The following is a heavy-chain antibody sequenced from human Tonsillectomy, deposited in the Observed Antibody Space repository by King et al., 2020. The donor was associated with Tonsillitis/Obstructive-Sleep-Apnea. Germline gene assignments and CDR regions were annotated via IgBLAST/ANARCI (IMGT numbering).Heavy chain of an antibody. J-gene: IGHJ5*02. CDR1: GFTFTDYY. CDR3: ARVGTIFRVGWFDP. Sequence: VQLVESGGGLVKPGGYLRLSCAASGFTFTDYYMIWIRQAPGKGLEWVSYISSSGSYTNYADSVKGRFTISRDNAKKSLYLQMNSLRAEDSAVYYCARVGTIFRVGWFDPWGQGTLVTVSS. V-gene: IGHV3-11*05. D-gene: IGHD3-3*01. CDR2: ISSSGSYT.